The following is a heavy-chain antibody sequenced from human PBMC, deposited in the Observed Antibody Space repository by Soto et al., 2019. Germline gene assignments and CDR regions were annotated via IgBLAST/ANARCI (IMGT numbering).Heavy chain of an antibody. D-gene: IGHD2-21*02. V-gene: IGHV3-23*01. CDR1: GFTFSSYT. CDR2: SSDRRTGNT. CDR3: TTWLTAHFDY. J-gene: IGHJ4*02. Sequence: GGSLRLYCAASGFTFSSYTLNWVRRAPGKGLEWVATSSDRRTGNTHYSDSVRGRFTLSRDYSRNILFLQMDSLRADDTALYYCTTWLTAHFDYRGRGTQVTVSS.